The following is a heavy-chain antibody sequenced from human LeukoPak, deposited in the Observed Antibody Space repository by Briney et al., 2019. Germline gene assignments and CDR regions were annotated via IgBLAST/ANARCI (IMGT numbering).Heavy chain of an antibody. CDR2: IYYSGST. V-gene: IGHV4-59*01. Sequence: SETLSLTCTVSGGSISSYYWSWIRQPPRKGLEWIGYIYYSGSTNYNPSLKSRVTISVDTSKNQFSLKLSSVTAADTAVYYCARGGGSDWFDPWGQGTLVTVSS. J-gene: IGHJ5*02. CDR1: GGSISSYY. CDR3: ARGGGSDWFDP. D-gene: IGHD3-3*01.